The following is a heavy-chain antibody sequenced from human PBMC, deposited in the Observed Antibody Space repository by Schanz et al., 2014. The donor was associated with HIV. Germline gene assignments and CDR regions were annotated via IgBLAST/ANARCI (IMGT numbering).Heavy chain of an antibody. V-gene: IGHV3-30*18. D-gene: IGHD3-22*01. CDR1: GFSFSNYG. CDR2: LSYDGINK. J-gene: IGHJ6*02. CDR3: AKDRNYYDSKYRGKGNYYYYYGMDV. Sequence: QVQLVESGGGVVRPGRSLRLSCAASGFSFSNYGMHWVRQAPGKGLEWVAVLSYDGINKYFADSVKGRFTISRDNSKNTLYLQLKSLRPEDTAVYYCAKDRNYYDSKYRGKGNYYYYYGMDVWGQGTTVTVSS.